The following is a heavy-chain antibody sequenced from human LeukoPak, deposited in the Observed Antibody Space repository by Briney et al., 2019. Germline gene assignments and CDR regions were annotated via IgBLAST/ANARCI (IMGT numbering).Heavy chain of an antibody. Sequence: ASETLSLTCTVSGGSISSSSYYWGWIRQPPGKGLEWIGSIYYSGSTYYNPSLKSRVTISVDTSKNQFSLKLRSVTAADTAVYYCARSSWYRGCDYWGQGTLVTVSS. V-gene: IGHV4-39*07. CDR3: ARSSWYRGCDY. J-gene: IGHJ4*02. D-gene: IGHD6-13*01. CDR1: GGSISSSSYY. CDR2: IYYSGST.